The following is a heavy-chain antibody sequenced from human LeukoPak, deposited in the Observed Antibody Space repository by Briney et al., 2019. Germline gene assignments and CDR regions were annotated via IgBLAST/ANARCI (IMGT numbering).Heavy chain of an antibody. D-gene: IGHD1-1*01. Sequence: GASVKVSCKASGYTFTSYGISWVRQAPGQGLEWMGWISAYNGNTNYAQKLQGRVTMTTDTSTSTVYMELSSLGSDDTAVYYCARVGALTGTWDYWGQGTLVTVSS. J-gene: IGHJ4*02. CDR1: GYTFTSYG. V-gene: IGHV1-18*01. CDR2: ISAYNGNT. CDR3: ARVGALTGTWDY.